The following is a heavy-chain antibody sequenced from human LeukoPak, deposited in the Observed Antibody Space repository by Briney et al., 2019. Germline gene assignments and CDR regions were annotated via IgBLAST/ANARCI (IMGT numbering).Heavy chain of an antibody. Sequence: GGSLRLSCVGSGFTFMNYEMNWVRQAPGKGLEWVSGISGSADSTHYADSVKGRFTVSRDNSKNTLYLQMNSLRAEDTAVYYCAKDLGSGALLYYCYMDVWGKGTTVTVSS. J-gene: IGHJ6*03. CDR2: ISGSADST. CDR3: AKDLGSGALLYYCYMDV. CDR1: GFTFMNYE. V-gene: IGHV3-23*01. D-gene: IGHD2-15*01.